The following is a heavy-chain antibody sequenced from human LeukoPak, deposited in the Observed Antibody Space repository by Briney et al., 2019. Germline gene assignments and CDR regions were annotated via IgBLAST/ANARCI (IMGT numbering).Heavy chain of an antibody. V-gene: IGHV3-30*02. CDR3: AKDTGSYYYYYMDV. CDR1: GFTFSSYG. D-gene: IGHD4-17*01. CDR2: IRYDGSNK. J-gene: IGHJ6*03. Sequence: PGGSLRLSCAASGFTFSSYGMHWARQAPGKGLEWVAFIRYDGSNKYYADSVKGRFTISRDNSKNTLYLQMNSLRVEDTAVYSCAKDTGSYYYYYMDVWGKGTTVTVSS.